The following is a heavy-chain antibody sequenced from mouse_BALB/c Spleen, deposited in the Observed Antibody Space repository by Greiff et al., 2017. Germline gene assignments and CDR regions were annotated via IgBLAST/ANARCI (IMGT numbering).Heavy chain of an antibody. CDR3: ARGGYDEVYAMDY. D-gene: IGHD2-2*01. J-gene: IGHJ4*01. CDR1: GYTFTSYT. CDR2: INPSSGYT. V-gene: IGHV1-4*02. Sequence: QVQLKQSAAELARPGASVKMSCKASGYTFTSYTMHWVKQRPGQGLEWIGYINPSSGYTEYNQKFKDKTTLTADKSSSTAYMQLSSLTSEDSAVYYCARGGYDEVYAMDYWGQGTSVTVSS.